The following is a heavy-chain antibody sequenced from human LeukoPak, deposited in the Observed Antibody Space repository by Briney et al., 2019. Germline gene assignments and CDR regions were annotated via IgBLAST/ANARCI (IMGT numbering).Heavy chain of an antibody. V-gene: IGHV1-18*01. CDR1: GYTFTSYG. CDR2: ISAYSGST. D-gene: IGHD6-13*01. CDR3: ARELSSWCHYYGMDV. J-gene: IGHJ6*02. Sequence: SVKVSCKASGYTFTSYGISWVRQAPGQGLEWMGWISAYSGSTNYAQKLQGRVTMTTDTSTSTAYMELRSLRSDDTAVCYCARELSSWCHYYGMDVWGQGTTVTVSS.